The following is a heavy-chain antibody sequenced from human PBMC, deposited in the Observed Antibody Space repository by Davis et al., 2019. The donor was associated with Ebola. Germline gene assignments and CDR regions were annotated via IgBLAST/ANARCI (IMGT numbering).Heavy chain of an antibody. D-gene: IGHD6-13*01. J-gene: IGHJ4*02. CDR3: AKDRPPNIAAVGDFDS. V-gene: IGHV3-23*01. CDR1: GFTFSGYA. Sequence: GESLKISCASSGFTFSGYAMTWVRQAPGKGLEWVSTLSAAATGRTYYADSVKGRFTISRDDSKNTLYLQMISLRAEDTAVYYCAKDRPPNIAAVGDFDSWGQGTLVTVSS. CDR2: LSAAATGRT.